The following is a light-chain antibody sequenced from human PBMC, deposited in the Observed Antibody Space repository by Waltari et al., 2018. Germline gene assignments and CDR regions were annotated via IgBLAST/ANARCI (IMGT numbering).Light chain of an antibody. CDR1: QSISKY. V-gene: IGKV3-20*01. Sequence: EIVLTQSPGTLSLSPGESATLSCRASQSISKYLAWYQQRPGQAPRLLIYAASNRATGIPDRFSGGGSWTDFSLTISRLEPEDCAVYYCQHHVRLPATFGQGTKVEIK. CDR2: AAS. J-gene: IGKJ1*01. CDR3: QHHVRLPAT.